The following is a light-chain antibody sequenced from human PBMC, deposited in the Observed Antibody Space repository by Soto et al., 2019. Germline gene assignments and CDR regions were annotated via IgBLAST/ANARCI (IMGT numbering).Light chain of an antibody. Sequence: QSALTQPASVSGSPGQSITISCTGTSSDVGGYNYVSWYQQHPGKAPKLMIYEVSNRPSGVSDRFSGSKSGNTASLAISGLQAEDEADYYCSSYTTSITHGVFGGGTKLTVL. J-gene: IGLJ3*02. V-gene: IGLV2-14*01. CDR2: EVS. CDR1: SSDVGGYNY. CDR3: SSYTTSITHGV.